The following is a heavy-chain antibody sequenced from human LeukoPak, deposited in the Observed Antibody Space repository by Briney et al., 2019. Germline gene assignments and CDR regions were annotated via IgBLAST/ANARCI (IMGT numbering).Heavy chain of an antibody. CDR3: ARVGSGSWNWFAP. V-gene: IGHV3-74*01. CDR2: INSAVSNT. CDR1: GFTFSSYW. J-gene: IGHJ5*02. D-gene: IGHD1-26*01. Sequence: GGSLRLSCAASGFTFSSYWMSWVRQAPGKGLVWVSLINSAVSNTSHADSGKGRFTISKANAKNTLYLQMNSLRAEDTAVYYCARVGSGSWNWFAPWGQGTLVTVSS.